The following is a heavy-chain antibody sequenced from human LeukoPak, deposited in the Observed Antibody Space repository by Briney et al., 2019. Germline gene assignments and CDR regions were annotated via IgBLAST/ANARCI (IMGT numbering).Heavy chain of an antibody. Sequence: GESLKISCKGSGYSFTSYWIGWVRQMPGKGLEWMGIIYPGDSDTRYSPSFQGRVTISADKSISTAYLQWSSLKASDTAMYYCARQVGSGWYGSSFDYWGQGTLVTVSS. V-gene: IGHV5-51*01. J-gene: IGHJ4*02. D-gene: IGHD6-19*01. CDR1: GYSFTSYW. CDR3: ARQVGSGWYGSSFDY. CDR2: IYPGDSDT.